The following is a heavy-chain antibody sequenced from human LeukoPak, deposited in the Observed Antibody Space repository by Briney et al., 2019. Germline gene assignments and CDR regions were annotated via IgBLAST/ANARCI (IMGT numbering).Heavy chain of an antibody. CDR3: ARDRSVDY. CDR1: GYIFTSYG. CDR2: ISAYNGNT. D-gene: IGHD2-15*01. J-gene: IGHJ4*02. V-gene: IGHV1-18*01. Sequence: RASVKVSFTASGYIFTSYGISWVRQATGQGLEWMGWISAYNGNTNYAQKLQGRVTMTTDTSTSTAYMELRSLRSDDTAVYYCARDRSVDYWGQGNLVTVSS.